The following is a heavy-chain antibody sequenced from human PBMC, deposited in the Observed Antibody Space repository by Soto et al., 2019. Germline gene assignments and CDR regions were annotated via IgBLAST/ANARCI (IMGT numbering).Heavy chain of an antibody. D-gene: IGHD5-12*01. CDR3: ARDAGYSGYDIDY. CDR1: GFTFSRHS. Sequence: EVQLVESGGGLVQPGGSLRLSCAASGFTFSRHSMNWVRQAPGKGLDWVSYISSTSSAIYYADSVKGRLTISRDNANNSLYLQMNSLRDEDTAVYYCARDAGYSGYDIDYWGQGTLVTVSS. CDR2: ISSTSSAI. J-gene: IGHJ4*02. V-gene: IGHV3-48*02.